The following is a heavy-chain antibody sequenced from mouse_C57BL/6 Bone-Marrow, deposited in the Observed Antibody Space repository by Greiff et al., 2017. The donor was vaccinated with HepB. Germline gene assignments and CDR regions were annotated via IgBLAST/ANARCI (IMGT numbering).Heavy chain of an antibody. CDR1: GYTFTSYT. CDR2: INPSSGYT. J-gene: IGHJ4*01. CDR3: AKIYYYGSSYGRYAMDY. V-gene: IGHV1-4*01. Sequence: LVESGAELARPGASVKMSCKASGYTFTSYTMHWVKQRPGQGLEWIGYINPSSGYTKYNQKFKDKATLTADKSSSTAYMQLSSLTSEDSAVYYCAKIYYYGSSYGRYAMDYWGQGTAGTVSS. D-gene: IGHD1-1*01.